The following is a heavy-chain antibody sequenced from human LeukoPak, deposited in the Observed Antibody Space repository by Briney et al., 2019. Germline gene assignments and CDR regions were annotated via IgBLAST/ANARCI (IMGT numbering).Heavy chain of an antibody. J-gene: IGHJ4*02. CDR3: ARADIVLMVYATNYFDY. D-gene: IGHD2-8*01. CDR2: TYYSGST. V-gene: IGHV4-39*01. CDR1: GGSISSSSYY. Sequence: SETLSLTCTVSGGSISSSSYYWGWIRQPPGKGLEWIGSTYYSGSTYYNPSLKSRVTISVDTSKNQFSLKLSSVTAADTAVYYCARADIVLMVYATNYFDYWGQGTLVTVSS.